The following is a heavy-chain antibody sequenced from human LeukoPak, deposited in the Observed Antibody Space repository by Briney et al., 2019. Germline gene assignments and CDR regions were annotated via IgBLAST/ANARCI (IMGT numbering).Heavy chain of an antibody. Sequence: SETLSLTCTVSGGSISSGGYYWSWIRQHPGKGLEWIGYIYYSGSTYYNPSLKSRVTISVDTSKNQFSLKLSSVTAADTAVYYCARSPIAAPLDVWGQGTTVTVSS. CDR2: IYYSGST. J-gene: IGHJ6*02. CDR3: ARSPIAAPLDV. V-gene: IGHV4-31*03. D-gene: IGHD6-13*01. CDR1: GGSISSGGYY.